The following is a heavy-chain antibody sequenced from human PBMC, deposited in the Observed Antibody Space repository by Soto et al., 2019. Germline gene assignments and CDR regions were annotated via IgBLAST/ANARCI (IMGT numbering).Heavy chain of an antibody. Sequence: QVQVVQSGVEVRRPGSSVKVSCKASGDTFKNCVISWVRQAPGQGLEWMGGIIPLFGTTDFAQRFQGRLTITTDESTTTAYMELSRLRSEDTATYYCAAELGLGKLSVVWCQGTTVIVSS. D-gene: IGHD7-27*01. CDR3: AAELGLGKLSVV. V-gene: IGHV1-69*01. CDR2: IIPLFGTT. J-gene: IGHJ6*02. CDR1: GDTFKNCV.